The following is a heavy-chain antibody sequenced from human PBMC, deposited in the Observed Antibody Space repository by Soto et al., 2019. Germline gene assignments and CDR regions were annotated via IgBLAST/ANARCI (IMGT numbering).Heavy chain of an antibody. CDR1: GYIFTGYF. D-gene: IGHD4-17*01. CDR2: ITPHSGET. Sequence: QVQLVQSGAEVKKAGASVKVSCKTSGYIFTGYFIHWVRQTPGQGLQWMGRITPHSGETKYGQTFQGRATFTRDTSTSTAYMELSGLRSDDTALYYCVRWGYGSNSLEFWGQGTLVTVSS. V-gene: IGHV1-2*06. J-gene: IGHJ4*03. CDR3: VRWGYGSNSLEF.